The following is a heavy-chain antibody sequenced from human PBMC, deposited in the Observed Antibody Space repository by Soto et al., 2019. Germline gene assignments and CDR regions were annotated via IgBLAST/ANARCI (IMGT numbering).Heavy chain of an antibody. V-gene: IGHV3-9*01. CDR3: AKVRDPYDYIWGGQDY. CDR1: GFTFDDYA. Sequence: GGSLRLSCAASGFTFDDYAMHWVRQAPGKGLEWVSGISWNSGSIGYADSVKGRFTISRDNAKNSLYLQMNSLRAEDTALYYCAKVRDPYDYIWGGQDYWGQGTLVTVSS. D-gene: IGHD3-16*01. CDR2: ISWNSGSI. J-gene: IGHJ4*02.